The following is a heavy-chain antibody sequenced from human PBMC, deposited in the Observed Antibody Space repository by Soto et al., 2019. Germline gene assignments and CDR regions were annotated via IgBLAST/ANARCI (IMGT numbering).Heavy chain of an antibody. J-gene: IGHJ4*02. Sequence: SVKVSCKASGFTFTSSAVQWVRQARGQRLEWIGWIVVGSGNTNYAQKFQERVTITRDVSTSTAYMELSSLRSEDTAVYYCAARSGSYTRSLFDYWGQGTLVTVSS. CDR2: IVVGSGNT. D-gene: IGHD1-26*01. CDR3: AARSGSYTRSLFDY. CDR1: GFTFTSSA. V-gene: IGHV1-58*01.